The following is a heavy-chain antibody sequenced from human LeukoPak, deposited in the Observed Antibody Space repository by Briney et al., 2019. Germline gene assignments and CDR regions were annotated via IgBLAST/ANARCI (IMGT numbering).Heavy chain of an antibody. CDR2: ISYDGSNK. Sequence: GRPLRLSCAASGFPFNSCGMHGVRQAPGKGLEGVAVISYDGSNKYYADSVKGRFTISRDNSKNTLYLQMNSLRAEDTAVYYCAKEGFVDTAMEFDYWGQGTLVTVSS. J-gene: IGHJ4*02. CDR1: GFPFNSCG. CDR3: AKEGFVDTAMEFDY. V-gene: IGHV3-30*18. D-gene: IGHD5-18*01.